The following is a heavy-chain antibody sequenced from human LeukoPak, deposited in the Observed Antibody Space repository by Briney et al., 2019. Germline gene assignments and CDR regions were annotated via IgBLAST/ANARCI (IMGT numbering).Heavy chain of an antibody. CDR2: ISSSSSYI. CDR3: ARPIAAAGTEGGY. J-gene: IGHJ4*02. D-gene: IGHD6-13*01. V-gene: IGHV3-21*01. CDR1: GFTFSSYS. Sequence: PGGSLRLSCAASGFTFSSYSMNWVRQAPGKGLEWVSSISSSSSYIYYADSVKGRFTISRDNAKNSPYLQMNSLRAEDTAVYYCARPIAAAGTEGGYWGQGTLVTVSS.